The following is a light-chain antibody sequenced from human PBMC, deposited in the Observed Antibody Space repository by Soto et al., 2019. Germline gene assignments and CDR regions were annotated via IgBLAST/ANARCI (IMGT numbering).Light chain of an antibody. Sequence: QSVLTQPPSASGTPGQRVTISCSGSSSNIESNTVNWYQQLPGTAPKLLIYSINQRPSGVPDRFSGSKSGTSASLAISGLQSEDEADYYCAAWDDILKGWVFGGGTKQT. J-gene: IGLJ3*02. V-gene: IGLV1-44*01. CDR3: AAWDDILKGWV. CDR2: SIN. CDR1: SSNIESNT.